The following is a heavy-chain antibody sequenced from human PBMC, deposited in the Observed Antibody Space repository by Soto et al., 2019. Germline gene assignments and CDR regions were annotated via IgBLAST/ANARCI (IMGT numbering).Heavy chain of an antibody. D-gene: IGHD5-12*01. CDR3: TTDRRSGYDPQFDF. Sequence: ASVKVSCKAYGYSFTNYYMHWVRHAPGQGPEWMGLIDPSGGSTNYAEKFQGRVTMTRDTSTSTVYMDLSSLRSEDTAVYYCTTDRRSGYDPQFDFWGQGTLVTVSS. V-gene: IGHV1-46*03. CDR2: IDPSGGST. CDR1: GYSFTNYY. J-gene: IGHJ4*02.